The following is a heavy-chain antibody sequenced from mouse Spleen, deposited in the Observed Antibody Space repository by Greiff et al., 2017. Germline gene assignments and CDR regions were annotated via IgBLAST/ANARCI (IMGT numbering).Heavy chain of an antibody. CDR1: GFTFSDYY. Sequence: EVQLVESGGGLVKPGGSLKLSCAASGFTFSDYYMYWVRQTPEKRLEWVATISDGGSYTYYPDSVKGRFTISRDNAKNNLYLQMSSLKSEDTAMYYCARDYGRGDWYFDYWGQGTTLTVSS. CDR3: ARDYGRGDWYFDY. J-gene: IGHJ2*01. D-gene: IGHD1-1*01. V-gene: IGHV5-4*02. CDR2: ISDGGSYT.